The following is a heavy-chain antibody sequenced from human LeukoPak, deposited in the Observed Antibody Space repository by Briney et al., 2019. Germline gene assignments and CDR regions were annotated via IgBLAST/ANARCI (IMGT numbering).Heavy chain of an antibody. Sequence: PSETLSLTCAVYGGSFSGYYWSWIRQPPGKGLKWIGEINHSGSTNYNPSLKSRVTISVDTSKNQFSLKLSSVTAADTAVYYCARGRRGSTSRYPSIAAARPYFDYWGQGTLVTVSS. CDR2: INHSGST. J-gene: IGHJ4*02. CDR3: ARGRRGSTSRYPSIAAARPYFDY. CDR1: GGSFSGYY. V-gene: IGHV4-34*01. D-gene: IGHD6-13*01.